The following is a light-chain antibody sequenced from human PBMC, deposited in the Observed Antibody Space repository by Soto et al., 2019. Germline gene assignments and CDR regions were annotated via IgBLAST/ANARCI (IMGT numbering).Light chain of an antibody. J-gene: IGKJ2*02. CDR1: QSVSSN. V-gene: IGKV3-15*01. Sequence: ETVMTQSPATLSVSPGERATLSCRASQSVSSNLAWYQQKPGQAPRLLIYDASTRATGIPARFSGSGSGTEFTLTISSLHSEDFAVYYCQQYNNWPPCTFGQGTKLEIK. CDR3: QQYNNWPPCT. CDR2: DAS.